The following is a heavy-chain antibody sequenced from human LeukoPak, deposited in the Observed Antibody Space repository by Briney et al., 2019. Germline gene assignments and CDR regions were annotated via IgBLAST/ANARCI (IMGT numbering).Heavy chain of an antibody. CDR2: VYQSGTT. CDR1: RFSISSGHY. D-gene: IGHD5-18*01. V-gene: IGHV4-38-2*02. CDR3: ARIFIRNGYSSYFDC. J-gene: IGHJ4*02. Sequence: PSETLSLTCTVSRFSISSGHYWGWVRPPPGAGLEWIGSVYQSGTTYYNPSLKSRVTTSVDMSKNQFSLRLRPVTAADTAVYYCARIFIRNGYSSYFDCWGQGTLVTVSS.